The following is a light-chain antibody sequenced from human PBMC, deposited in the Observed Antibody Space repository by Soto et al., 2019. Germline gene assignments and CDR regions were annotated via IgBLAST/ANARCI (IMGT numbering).Light chain of an antibody. Sequence: EFVLTQSPVTLSLSPGERATLSCRASQTVSNNYLAWYQQKPGQAPRLLIFGSSDRATGIPDRFSGSGSGTDFSLTISRLEPEDFAVYYCQQYGSSPPYTFGQGTKLEIK. CDR3: QQYGSSPPYT. CDR1: QTVSNNY. J-gene: IGKJ2*01. V-gene: IGKV3-20*01. CDR2: GSS.